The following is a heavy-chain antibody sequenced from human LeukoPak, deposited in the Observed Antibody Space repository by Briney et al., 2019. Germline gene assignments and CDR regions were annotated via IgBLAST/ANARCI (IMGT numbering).Heavy chain of an antibody. CDR2: IIPIFGTA. J-gene: IGHJ4*02. CDR3: ARGVMITFGGVIVIRNYFDY. D-gene: IGHD3-16*02. CDR1: GGTFSSYA. Sequence: SVKVSCKASGGTFSSYAISWVRQAPGQGLEWMGGIIPIFGTANYAQKFQGRVTITTDESTSTAYMELSSLRSEDTAVYYCARGVMITFGGVIVIRNYFDYWGQGTLVTVSS. V-gene: IGHV1-69*05.